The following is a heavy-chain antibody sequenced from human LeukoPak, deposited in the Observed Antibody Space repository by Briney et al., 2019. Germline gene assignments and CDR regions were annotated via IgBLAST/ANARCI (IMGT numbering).Heavy chain of an antibody. CDR3: ATPSSGRYCSGGSCYHFDY. V-gene: IGHV1-69*04. CDR2: IIPILGIA. D-gene: IGHD2-15*01. CDR1: GGTFSSYA. Sequence: SVKVSCKASGGTFSSYAISWVRQAPGRGLEWMGRIIPILGIANYAQKFQGRVTITADKSTSTAYMELSSLRSEDTAVYYCATPSSGRYCSGGSCYHFDYWGQGTLVTVSS. J-gene: IGHJ4*02.